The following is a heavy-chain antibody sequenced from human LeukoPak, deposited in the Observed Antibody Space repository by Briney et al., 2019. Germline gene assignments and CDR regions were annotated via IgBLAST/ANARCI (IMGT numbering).Heavy chain of an antibody. J-gene: IGHJ4*02. D-gene: IGHD6-13*01. V-gene: IGHV3-30*04. CDR3: AGAATGSFDY. CDR1: GSTLVPFA. CDR2: ISYDGKNE. Sequence: GGSWRPPGAAPGSTLVPFALPWAAKPPGKGLVWVALISYDGKNEWYSDSVKGRFPISRDNSKNKLYLQMNSLGVDGTAIYYCAGAATGSFDYWGQGTLVTVSS.